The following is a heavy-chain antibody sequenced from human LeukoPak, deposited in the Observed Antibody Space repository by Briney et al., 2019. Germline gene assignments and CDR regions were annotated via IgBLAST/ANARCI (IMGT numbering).Heavy chain of an antibody. J-gene: IGHJ4*02. V-gene: IGHV4-39*07. Sequence: NPSETLSLTCTVSGVSISSSNSYWGWIRQPPGKGLEWIGSIYYSGNTYYNPSLKSRVTISLDTSKSQFSLKVRYVTAADTAVYYCARGLNDSWTGENYWGQGTLVTVSS. CDR3: ARGLNDSWTGENY. CDR2: IYYSGNT. CDR1: GVSISSSNSY. D-gene: IGHD3-3*01.